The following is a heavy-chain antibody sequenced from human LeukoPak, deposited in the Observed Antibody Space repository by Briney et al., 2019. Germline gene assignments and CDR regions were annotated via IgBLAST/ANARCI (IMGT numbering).Heavy chain of an antibody. Sequence: GGSLRLSCAASGFTFSAYAMSWVRQAPEKGLEWVSTIGDSGGSTHYADSVKGRFTISRDNSKNTLYVQMNSLRGEDTAVYYCAKVSWSSNHDDYWGQGILVTVSS. D-gene: IGHD4-11*01. CDR3: AKVSWSSNHDDY. V-gene: IGHV3-23*01. CDR2: IGDSGGST. J-gene: IGHJ4*02. CDR1: GFTFSAYA.